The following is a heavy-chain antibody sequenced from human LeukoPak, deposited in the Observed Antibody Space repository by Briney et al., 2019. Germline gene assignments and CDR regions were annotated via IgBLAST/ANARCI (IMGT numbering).Heavy chain of an antibody. D-gene: IGHD3-16*02. V-gene: IGHV4-34*01. CDR2: INHSGST. CDR3: ARHYRGYTKYNWFDP. J-gene: IGHJ5*02. CDR1: GGSFSGYY. Sequence: NSSETLSLTCAVYGGSFSGYYWSWIRQPPGKGLEWIGEINHSGSTNYNPSLKSRVTISVDTSKNQFSLKLSSVTAADTAVYYCARHYRGYTKYNWFDPWDQGTLVTVSS.